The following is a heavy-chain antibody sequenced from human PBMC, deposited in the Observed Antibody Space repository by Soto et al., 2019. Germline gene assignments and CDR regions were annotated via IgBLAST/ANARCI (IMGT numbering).Heavy chain of an antibody. V-gene: IGHV3-30-3*01. CDR2: ISYDGSNK. CDR3: AREGPYFGVAKVLDY. J-gene: IGHJ4*02. Sequence: QVQLVESGGGVVQPGRSLRLSCAASGFTFSSYAMHWVRQAPGKGLEWVAVISYDGSNKYYADSVKGRFTISRDNSKNTRYLQMNSLRAEDTAVYYCAREGPYFGVAKVLDYWGQGTLVTVSS. D-gene: IGHD3-3*01. CDR1: GFTFSSYA.